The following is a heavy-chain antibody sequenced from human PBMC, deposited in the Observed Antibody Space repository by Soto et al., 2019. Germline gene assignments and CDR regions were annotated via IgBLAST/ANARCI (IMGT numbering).Heavy chain of an antibody. V-gene: IGHV3-48*02. CDR3: AKDKGERSFDY. J-gene: IGHJ4*02. Sequence: EVQLVESGGGLEQPGGSLRLSCAASGFSFSSSSMNWVRQAPGKGLEWISYIGHRTGATYYADSVRGRFSIYRDNAKNSVYLQMNSMKDEDTAVYFCAKDKGERSFDYWGQGTLVTVSS. D-gene: IGHD3-16*01. CDR2: IGHRTGAT. CDR1: GFSFSSSS.